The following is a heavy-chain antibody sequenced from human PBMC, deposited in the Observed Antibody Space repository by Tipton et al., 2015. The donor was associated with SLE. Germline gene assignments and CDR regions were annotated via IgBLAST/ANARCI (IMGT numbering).Heavy chain of an antibody. J-gene: IGHJ4*02. CDR3: ARHDYGDYGYFDY. CDR2: IYYSGST. D-gene: IGHD4-17*01. Sequence: LRLSCTVSGGSISSSSYYWGWIRQPPGKGLEWIGSIYYSGSTYYNPSLKSRVTISVDTSKNQFSLRLISVTAADTAVYYCARHDYGDYGYFDYWGQGTLVTVSS. V-gene: IGHV4-39*01. CDR1: GGSISSSSYY.